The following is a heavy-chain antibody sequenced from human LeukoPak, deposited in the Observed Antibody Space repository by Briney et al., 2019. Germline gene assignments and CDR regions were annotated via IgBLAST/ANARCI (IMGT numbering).Heavy chain of an antibody. CDR2: IKSKSNGGTT. CDR1: GFTFSAAW. Sequence: GGSLRLSCAASGFTFSAAWMNWVRQAPGKGLEWVGRIKSKSNGGTTDFAAPVRDRFTISRDDSKNTLNLQMDSLRTEDTPVYYCVAHLPVINSPDFDFWGQGTRVTVSS. V-gene: IGHV3-15*01. CDR3: VAHLPVINSPDFDF. J-gene: IGHJ4*02. D-gene: IGHD3-22*01.